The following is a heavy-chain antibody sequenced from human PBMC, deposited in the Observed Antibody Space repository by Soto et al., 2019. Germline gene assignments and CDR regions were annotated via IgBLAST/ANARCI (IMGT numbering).Heavy chain of an antibody. D-gene: IGHD3-10*01. Sequence: GGSLRLSCAASGFTFSVYSMNWVRQAPGKGLEWLSFIISSSSTIYYADSAKGRFTISRDNAKNSLYLQMNSLRAEDTAVYYCARASGSGSSYNVVDYWGQGTLVTVSS. J-gene: IGHJ4*02. CDR3: ARASGSGSSYNVVDY. CDR2: IISSSSTI. V-gene: IGHV3-48*01. CDR1: GFTFSVYS.